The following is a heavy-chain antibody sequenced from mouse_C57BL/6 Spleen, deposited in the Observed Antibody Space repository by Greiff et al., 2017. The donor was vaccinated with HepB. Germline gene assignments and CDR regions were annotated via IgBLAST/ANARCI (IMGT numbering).Heavy chain of an antibody. CDR2: IDPENGDT. V-gene: IGHV14-4*01. CDR3: TFYYGNYVDY. D-gene: IGHD2-1*01. Sequence: DVKLQESGAELVRPGASVKLSCTASGFNIKDDYMHWVKQRPEQGLEWIGWIDPENGDTEYASKFQGKATITADTSSNTAYLQLSSLTSEDTAVYYWTFYYGNYVDYWGQGTTLTVSS. J-gene: IGHJ2*01. CDR1: GFNIKDDY.